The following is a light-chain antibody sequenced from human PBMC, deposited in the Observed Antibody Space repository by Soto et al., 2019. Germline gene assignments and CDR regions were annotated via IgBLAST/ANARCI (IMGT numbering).Light chain of an antibody. CDR1: QSISSY. J-gene: IGKJ2*01. Sequence: DIQMTQSPSSLSASVGDRVTITCRASQSISSYLNWYQQKPGKAPKLLIYAASSLQSGVPSRFSGSGSWTNFTLTISSLQPEDFATYYCQQSYSTLMYTFGQATKLEIK. CDR3: QQSYSTLMYT. CDR2: AAS. V-gene: IGKV1-39*01.